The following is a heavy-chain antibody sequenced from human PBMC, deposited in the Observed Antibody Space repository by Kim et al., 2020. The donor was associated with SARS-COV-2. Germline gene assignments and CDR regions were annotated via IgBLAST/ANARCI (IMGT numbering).Heavy chain of an antibody. CDR3: AGAHYSGSGSFDHFHY. J-gene: IGHJ4*02. CDR1: GFTFNTYT. CDR2: ISFDGNND. D-gene: IGHD3-10*01. V-gene: IGHV3-30-3*01. Sequence: GGSLRLSCAASGFTFNTYTMHWVRQAPGRGLEWVSAISFDGNNDFYAGSVKGRFTISRDTSKNTLYVQMDSLRPEDTAVYYCAGAHYSGSGSFDHFHYGGRGTRDTVFS.